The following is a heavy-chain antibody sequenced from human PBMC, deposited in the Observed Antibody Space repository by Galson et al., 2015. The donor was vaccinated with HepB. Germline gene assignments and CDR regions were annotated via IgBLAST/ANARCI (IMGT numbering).Heavy chain of an antibody. V-gene: IGHV1-69*13. D-gene: IGHD6-13*01. J-gene: IGHJ4*02. CDR1: GGTFSSYA. Sequence: SVKVSCKASGGTFSSYAISWVRQAPGQGLEWMGGIIPIFGTANYAQKFQGRVTITADESTSTAYMELSSLRSEDTAVYYCARDHHIAAAGLFDYWGQGTLVTVSS. CDR2: IIPIFGTA. CDR3: ARDHHIAAAGLFDY.